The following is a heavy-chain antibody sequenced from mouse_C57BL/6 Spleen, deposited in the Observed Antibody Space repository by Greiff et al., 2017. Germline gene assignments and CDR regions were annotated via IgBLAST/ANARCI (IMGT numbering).Heavy chain of an antibody. CDR1: GYTFTDYN. V-gene: IGHV1-22*01. CDR2: INPNNGGT. J-gene: IGHJ4*01. CDR3: ARGGDYYAMYY. Sequence: EVKLVESGPELVKPGASVQMSCKASGYTFTDYNMHWVKQSHGKSLEWIGYINPNNGGTSYHQKFKGKATLTVNKSSSTAYMELRSRTSEDSAVYYWARGGDYYAMYYWGQGTSVTVSS.